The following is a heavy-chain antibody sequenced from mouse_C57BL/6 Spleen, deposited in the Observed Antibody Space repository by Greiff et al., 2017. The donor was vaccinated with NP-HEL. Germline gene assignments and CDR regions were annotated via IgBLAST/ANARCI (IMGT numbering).Heavy chain of an antibody. Sequence: EVQLQESGPELVKPGASVKMSCKASGYTFTDYNMHWVKQSHGKSLEWIGYINPNNGGTSYNQKFKGKATLTVNKSSSTAYMELRSLTSEDSAVYYCARSYYDYDVEFAYWGQGTLVTVSA. CDR3: ARSYYDYDVEFAY. CDR1: GYTFTDYN. V-gene: IGHV1-22*01. J-gene: IGHJ3*01. CDR2: INPNNGGT. D-gene: IGHD2-4*01.